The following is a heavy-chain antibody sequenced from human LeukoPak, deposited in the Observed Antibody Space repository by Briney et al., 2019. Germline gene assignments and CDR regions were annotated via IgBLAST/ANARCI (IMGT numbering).Heavy chain of an antibody. CDR3: ARDPVVGATRFDP. D-gene: IGHD1-26*01. CDR1: GGTFSSYA. J-gene: IGHJ5*02. CDR2: IIPIFGTA. V-gene: IGHV1-69*05. Sequence: SVKVSCKASGGTFSSYAVSWVRQAPGQGLEWMGRIIPIFGTANYAQKFQGRVTITTDESTSTAYMELSSLRSEDTAVYYCARDPVVGATRFDPWGQGTLVTVSS.